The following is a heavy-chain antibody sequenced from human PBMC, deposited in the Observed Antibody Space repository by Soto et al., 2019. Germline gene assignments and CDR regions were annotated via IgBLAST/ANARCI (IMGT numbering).Heavy chain of an antibody. J-gene: IGHJ4*02. Sequence: QVQLVESGGGVVQPGRSLRLSCAASGFTFSSYAMHWVRQAPGKGLEWVAVISYDGSNKYYADSVKGRFTISRDNSKNXLDLQMNSLRAEDTAVYYCARGGLDTAMDGDYFDYWGQGTLVTVSS. V-gene: IGHV3-30-3*01. CDR1: GFTFSSYA. D-gene: IGHD5-18*01. CDR3: ARGGLDTAMDGDYFDY. CDR2: ISYDGSNK.